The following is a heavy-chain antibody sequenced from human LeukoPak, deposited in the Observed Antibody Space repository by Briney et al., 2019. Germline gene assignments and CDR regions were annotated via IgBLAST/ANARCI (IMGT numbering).Heavy chain of an antibody. J-gene: IGHJ4*02. CDR3: VRAGSGGGGYY. D-gene: IGHD2-15*01. CDR1: GFTFSDYG. Sequence: PGGSLRLSCVASGFTFSDYGMHWVRQAPGKGLEWVAVIFYDGSNEYYTDSVKGRFTISRDNFKNTLYLQMNSLRAEDTAMYYCVRAGSGGGGYYWGQGTLVTVSS. V-gene: IGHV3-33*08. CDR2: IFYDGSNE.